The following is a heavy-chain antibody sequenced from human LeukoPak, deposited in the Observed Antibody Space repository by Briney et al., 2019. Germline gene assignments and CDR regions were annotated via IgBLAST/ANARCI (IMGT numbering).Heavy chain of an antibody. CDR3: ASRTGSYYPFDS. V-gene: IGHV5-51*01. D-gene: IGHD1-26*01. J-gene: IGHJ4*02. CDR1: GYSFSNYY. Sequence: GESLKTSCKGSGYSFSNYYIDWVRQMPGKGLEWMGVMYPGGSDIRYSPSFQGQVTISADKSIDTAYLQWSSLKTSDSAMYYCASRTGSYYPFDSWGQGTLVTVSS. CDR2: MYPGGSDI.